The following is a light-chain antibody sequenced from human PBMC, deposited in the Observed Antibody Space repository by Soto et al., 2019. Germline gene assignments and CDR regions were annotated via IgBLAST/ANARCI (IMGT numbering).Light chain of an antibody. Sequence: EIVLTHSPATLSLSPWEIATLSCRASQSIRNSLAWYQQKPGQAPRLLIYDASNRATGIPARFSCSGSGTDFTLTISSLEPEDFAVYYCQQRGEWPPGATFGQGTRLEIK. V-gene: IGKV3-11*01. CDR2: DAS. J-gene: IGKJ5*01. CDR1: QSIRNS. CDR3: QQRGEWPPGAT.